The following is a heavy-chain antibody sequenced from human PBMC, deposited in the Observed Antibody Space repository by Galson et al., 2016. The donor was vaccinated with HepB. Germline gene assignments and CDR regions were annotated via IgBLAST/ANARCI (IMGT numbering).Heavy chain of an antibody. J-gene: IGHJ4*02. CDR1: AFTFRSFW. D-gene: IGHD6-19*01. Sequence: SLRLSCAASAFTFRSFWMSWVRQAPGKGLEWVANIKQDGTEKYYMESVKGRFTISRDNAKNSLYLQMNSLRADDTAVYYCARDRGYSGWSYFDYWGQGTLVTVSS. V-gene: IGHV3-7*03. CDR3: ARDRGYSGWSYFDY. CDR2: IKQDGTEK.